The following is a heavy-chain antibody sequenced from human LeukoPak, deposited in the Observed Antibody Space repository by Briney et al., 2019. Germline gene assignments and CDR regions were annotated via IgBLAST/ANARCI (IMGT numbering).Heavy chain of an antibody. CDR1: GFSFSTYS. CDR3: AKGGSGYDLIRGLDY. J-gene: IGHJ4*02. V-gene: IGHV3-21*01. CDR2: TSSSGSYI. Sequence: PGGSLRLSCAASGFSFSTYSMNWVRQAPGKGLEWVSSTSSSGSYIYYADSLKGRFTISRDNAKNSLYLQMNSLRAEDTAVYYCAKGGSGYDLIRGLDYWGQGTLVTVSS. D-gene: IGHD5-12*01.